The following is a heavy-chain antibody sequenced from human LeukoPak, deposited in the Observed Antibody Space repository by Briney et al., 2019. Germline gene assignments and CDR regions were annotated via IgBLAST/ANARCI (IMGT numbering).Heavy chain of an antibody. CDR1: GGSISSYY. J-gene: IGHJ5*02. V-gene: IGHV4-59*01. CDR3: ARGYSNGYYYDP. Sequence: SETLSLTCTVSGGSISSYYWSWIRQPPGKGLEWIGYIYYSGSTNYNPSLKSRVTISVDTSKNQFSLKLSSVTAADTAVYYCARGYSNGYYYDPWGQGTLVTVSS. D-gene: IGHD3-22*01. CDR2: IYYSGST.